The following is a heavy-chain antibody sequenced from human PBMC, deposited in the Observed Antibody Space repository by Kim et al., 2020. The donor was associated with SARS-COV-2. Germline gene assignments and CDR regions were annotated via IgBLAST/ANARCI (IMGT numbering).Heavy chain of an antibody. Sequence: GGSLRLSCAASGFTFDDYAMHWVRQAPGKGLEWVSGISWNSGSIGYADSVKGRFTISRDNAKNSLYLQMNSLRAEDTALYYCAKGLAWGLVAPFDYWGQGTLVTVSS. CDR3: AKGLAWGLVAPFDY. CDR1: GFTFDDYA. CDR2: ISWNSGSI. V-gene: IGHV3-9*01. J-gene: IGHJ4*02. D-gene: IGHD2-15*01.